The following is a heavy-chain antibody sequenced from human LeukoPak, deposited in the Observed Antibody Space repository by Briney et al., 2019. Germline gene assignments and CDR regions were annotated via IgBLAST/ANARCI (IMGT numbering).Heavy chain of an antibody. CDR2: IYYSGST. D-gene: IGHD3-22*01. J-gene: IGHJ3*02. V-gene: IGHV4-39*01. CDR1: GAAISSSSYY. Sequence: SETLSLTCTVSGAAISSSSYYWAWIRQPPGKGLEWIGSIYYSGSTYYNPSLKSRVTISVDTSKNQFSLKLSSITAADTSIYYCARRSHYYDSSGYYYSFDIWGQGTMVTVSS. CDR3: ARRSHYYDSSGYYYSFDI.